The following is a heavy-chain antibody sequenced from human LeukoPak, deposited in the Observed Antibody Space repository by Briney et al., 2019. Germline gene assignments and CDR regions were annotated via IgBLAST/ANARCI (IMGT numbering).Heavy chain of an antibody. J-gene: IGHJ6*03. CDR1: GYTFTGYY. CDR3: ARLVVVVAAIYYYYYMDV. V-gene: IGHV1-2*06. D-gene: IGHD2-15*01. CDR2: INPNSGNT. Sequence: ASVKVSCKASGYTFTGYYMHWVRQAPGQGLEWMGRINPNSGNTNYAQKLQGRVTMTTDTSTSTAYMELRSLRSDDTAVYYCARLVVVVAAIYYYYYMDVWGKGTTVTVSS.